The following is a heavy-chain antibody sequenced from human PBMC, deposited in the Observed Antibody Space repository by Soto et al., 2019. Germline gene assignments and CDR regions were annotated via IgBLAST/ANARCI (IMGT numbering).Heavy chain of an antibody. CDR2: TYYRSKWSS. V-gene: IGHV6-1*01. Sequence: PSQTLSLTCAISGDSVSSNSAAWSWIRQSPSRGLEWLGRTYYRSKWSSDYALSVRSRITINPDTSKNQFSLQLNSVTPEDTAVYYCARVVAAADTVDWFDPWGQGTLDTVSS. D-gene: IGHD6-13*01. J-gene: IGHJ5*02. CDR1: GDSVSSNSAA. CDR3: ARVVAAADTVDWFDP.